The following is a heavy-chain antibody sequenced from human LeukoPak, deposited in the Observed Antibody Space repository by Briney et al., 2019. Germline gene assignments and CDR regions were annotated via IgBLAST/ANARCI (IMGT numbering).Heavy chain of an antibody. Sequence: GGPLRLSCAASGFTFSSYTMNWVRQAPGKGLEWVSSISSSSSYIYYADSVKGRFTISRDNAKNSLYLQMNSLRAEDTAVYYCARDLWGGVGATGYWGQGTLVTVSS. V-gene: IGHV3-21*01. CDR2: ISSSSSYI. CDR1: GFTFSSYT. D-gene: IGHD1-26*01. J-gene: IGHJ4*02. CDR3: ARDLWGGVGATGY.